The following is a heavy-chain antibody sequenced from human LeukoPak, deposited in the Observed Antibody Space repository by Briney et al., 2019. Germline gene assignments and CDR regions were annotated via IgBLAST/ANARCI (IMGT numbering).Heavy chain of an antibody. CDR2: INPNRGGT. J-gene: IGHJ4*02. V-gene: IGHV1-2*02. CDR3: ARGRTLSIAVAGTFDY. D-gene: IGHD6-19*01. CDR1: GYTFTGYY. Sequence: GASVTVSCKASGYTFTGYYMHWVRQAPGQGLEWMGWINPNRGGTNYAQKFQGRVTMTRDTSISTAYMELSRLRSDDTAVYYCARGRTLSIAVAGTFDYWGQGIPVTVSS.